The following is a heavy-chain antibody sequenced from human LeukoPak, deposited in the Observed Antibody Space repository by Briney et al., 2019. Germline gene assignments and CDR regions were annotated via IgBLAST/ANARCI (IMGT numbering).Heavy chain of an antibody. CDR2: INNEGTGT. J-gene: IGHJ3*02. CDR1: GFTFSSYL. D-gene: IGHD6-13*01. V-gene: IGHV3-74*01. Sequence: GGSLRLSCAASGFTFSSYLMHWVRQAPGQGLVWVSRINNEGTGTSYADSVKCRFTISTDNAKNTLDPQMNSLRAEDTAVYYCARGSSSWRNAFDIWGQGTMVTVSS. CDR3: ARGSSSWRNAFDI.